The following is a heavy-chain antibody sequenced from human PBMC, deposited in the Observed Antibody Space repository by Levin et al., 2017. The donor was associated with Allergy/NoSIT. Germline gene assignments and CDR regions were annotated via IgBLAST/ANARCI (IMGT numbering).Heavy chain of an antibody. V-gene: IGHV3-64*01. CDR3: ATNWNYADY. J-gene: IGHJ4*02. CDR2: ISSNGGST. D-gene: IGHD1-7*01. Sequence: GGSLRLSCAASGFTFSSHAMHWVRQAPGKGLEYVSAISSNGGSTYYANSVKGRFTISRDNSKNTLYLQMGSLRAEDMALYYCATNWNYADYWGQGTLVTVSS. CDR1: GFTFSSHA.